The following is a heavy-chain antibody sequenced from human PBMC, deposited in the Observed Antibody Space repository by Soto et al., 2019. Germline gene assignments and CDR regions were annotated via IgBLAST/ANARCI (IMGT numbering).Heavy chain of an antibody. J-gene: IGHJ4*02. D-gene: IGHD3-16*01. V-gene: IGHV3-23*01. Sequence: SLRLSCAASGFTFSSYAMNWVRQAPGKGLEWVSAISGSGGSTYYADSVKGRFTISRDNSKNTLYVQMNSLRAEDTAVYYCAKDWNWGSPFDYWGQGTLVTVSS. CDR2: ISGSGGST. CDR1: GFTFSSYA. CDR3: AKDWNWGSPFDY.